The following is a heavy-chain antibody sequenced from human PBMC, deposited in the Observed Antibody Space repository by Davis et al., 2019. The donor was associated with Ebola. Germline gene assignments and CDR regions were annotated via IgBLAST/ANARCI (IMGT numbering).Heavy chain of an antibody. D-gene: IGHD5-24*01. CDR1: GGSISSYY. J-gene: IGHJ4*02. V-gene: IGHV4-59*01. CDR2: IYYSGST. CDR3: ARSGGWLQLPDY. Sequence: PGGSLRLSCTVSGGSISSYYWSWIRQPPGKGLEWIGYIYYSGSTNYNPSLKSRVTISVDTSKNQFSLKLSSVTAADTAVYYCARSGGWLQLPDYWGQGTLVTVSS.